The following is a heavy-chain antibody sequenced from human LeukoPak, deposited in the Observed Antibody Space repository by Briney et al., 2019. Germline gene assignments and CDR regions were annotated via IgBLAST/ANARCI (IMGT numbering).Heavy chain of an antibody. CDR2: ISAYNGNT. V-gene: IGHV1-18*01. D-gene: IGHD2-2*01. Sequence: ASVKVSCKASGYTFTSYGISWVRQAPGQGLEWMAWISAYNGNTNYAQNLQGRVTMTTDTSTSTAYMELRSLRSDDTAVYYCARQSYVVVPAAMSDAFDIWGQGTMVTVSS. J-gene: IGHJ3*02. CDR1: GYTFTSYG. CDR3: ARQSYVVVPAAMSDAFDI.